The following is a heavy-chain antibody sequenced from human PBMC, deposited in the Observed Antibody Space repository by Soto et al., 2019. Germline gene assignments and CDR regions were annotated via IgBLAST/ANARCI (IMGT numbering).Heavy chain of an antibody. CDR3: ARERVDIVVVPAALAYYYYGVDV. CDR2: INPNSGGT. D-gene: IGHD2-2*01. CDR1: GYTFTGYY. Sequence: GASVKVSGKASGYTFTGYYMHWVRQAPGQGLEWMGWINPNSGGTNYAQKFQGWVTMTRDTSISTAYMELSRLRSDDTAVYYCARERVDIVVVPAALAYYYYGVDVWGQGTTVTV. J-gene: IGHJ6*02. V-gene: IGHV1-2*04.